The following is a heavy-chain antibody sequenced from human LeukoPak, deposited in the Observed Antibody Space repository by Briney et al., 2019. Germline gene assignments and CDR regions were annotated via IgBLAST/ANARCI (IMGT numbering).Heavy chain of an antibody. V-gene: IGHV3-33*01. CDR2: IWYDGSNK. J-gene: IGHJ4*02. D-gene: IGHD3-9*01. CDR1: GFTFSSYG. CDR3: ARDAGILTGYKDY. Sequence: GGSLRLSCAASGFTFSSYGMHWVRQAPDKGLEWVAVIWYDGSNKYYADSVKGRFTISRDNSKNTLYLQMNSLRAEDTAVYYCARDAGILTGYKDYWGQGTLVTVSS.